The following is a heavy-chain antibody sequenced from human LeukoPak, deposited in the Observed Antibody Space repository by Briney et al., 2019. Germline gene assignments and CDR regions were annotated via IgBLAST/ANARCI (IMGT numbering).Heavy chain of an antibody. J-gene: IGHJ4*02. Sequence: GASVKVSCKASGYTFTGYYMHWVRQAPGQGLEWMGWINPNSGGTNYVQKFQGRVTMTRDTSISTAYMELSRLRSDDTAVYYCARWPRIVGATFPLDYWGQGTLVTVSS. CDR1: GYTFTGYY. D-gene: IGHD1-26*01. V-gene: IGHV1-2*02. CDR2: INPNSGGT. CDR3: ARWPRIVGATFPLDY.